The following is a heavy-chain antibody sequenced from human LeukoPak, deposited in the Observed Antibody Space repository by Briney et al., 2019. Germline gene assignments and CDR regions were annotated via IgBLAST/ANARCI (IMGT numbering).Heavy chain of an antibody. CDR1: GFTFSAYG. D-gene: IGHD3-22*01. Sequence: PGGSLRLSCAASGFTFSAYGMHWVRQAPGKGLEWVAIIWYDGSNKFYADSMKGRFTISRDNSKNTLYLQMNSLRVEDTALYYCGRSQRPFYYDYDSLDIWGQGTKVT. V-gene: IGHV3-33*01. J-gene: IGHJ3*02. CDR3: GRSQRPFYYDYDSLDI. CDR2: IWYDGSNK.